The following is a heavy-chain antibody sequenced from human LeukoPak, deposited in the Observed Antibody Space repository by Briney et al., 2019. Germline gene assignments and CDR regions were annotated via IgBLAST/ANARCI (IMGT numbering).Heavy chain of an antibody. D-gene: IGHD3-10*01. CDR1: GGSISSGSYY. CDR3: ARRGAGGSGREETWFDP. J-gene: IGHJ5*02. V-gene: IGHV4-61*02. CDR2: VYTSGST. Sequence: PSETLSLTCTVSGGSISSGSYYWSWIRQPAGKGLEWIGRVYTSGSTNYNPSLKSRVTISVDTSKNQFSLKLSSVTAADTAVYYCARRGAGGSGREETWFDPWGQGTLVTVSS.